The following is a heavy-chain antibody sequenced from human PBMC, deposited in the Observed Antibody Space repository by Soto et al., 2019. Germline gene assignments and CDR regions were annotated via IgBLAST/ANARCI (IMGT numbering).Heavy chain of an antibody. CDR2: ISYTGRT. Sequence: SETLSLTCIVSGDSVTSGSYYWTWLRQPPGKGLEWIGYISYTGRTKYNPSLQSRVTISVDTSKNDFYLNLSSVTAADTAVYFCAREWGLLPYYVMNVWGHGTAVTVSS. D-gene: IGHD7-27*01. CDR3: AREWGLLPYYVMNV. CDR1: GDSVTSGSYY. V-gene: IGHV4-61*03. J-gene: IGHJ6*02.